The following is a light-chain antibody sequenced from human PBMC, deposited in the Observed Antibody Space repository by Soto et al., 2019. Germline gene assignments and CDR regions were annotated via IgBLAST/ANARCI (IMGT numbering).Light chain of an antibody. CDR3: QQYGDWPLT. Sequence: EIVVTQSPATLSVSPGERATLSCRAGQSVGNNFDWYQQKPGQAPRLLIFATSTRATGVPARFSGSGSGTEFTLTIRSLQSEDFAVYYCQQYGDWPLTFGGGAKVEIE. CDR1: QSVGNN. V-gene: IGKV3-15*01. J-gene: IGKJ4*01. CDR2: ATS.